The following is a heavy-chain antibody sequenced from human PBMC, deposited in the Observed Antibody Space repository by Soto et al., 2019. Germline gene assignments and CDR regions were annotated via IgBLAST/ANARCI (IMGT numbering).Heavy chain of an antibody. CDR2: IDPSDSYT. V-gene: IGHV5-10-1*01. Sequence: GESLKISCKGSGYSFTSYWISWVRQMPGKGLEWMGRIDPSDSYTNYSPSFQGHVTISADKSISTAYLQWSSLKASDAAMYYCARQSRRYYGSGILKSACGQGTLATLSA. CDR3: ARQSRRYYGSGILKSA. J-gene: IGHJ5*02. D-gene: IGHD3-10*01. CDR1: GYSFTSYW.